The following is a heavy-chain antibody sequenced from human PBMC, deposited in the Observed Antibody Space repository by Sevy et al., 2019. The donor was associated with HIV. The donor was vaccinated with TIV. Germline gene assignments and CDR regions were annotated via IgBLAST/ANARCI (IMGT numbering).Heavy chain of an antibody. D-gene: IGHD3-22*01. Sequence: GGSLRLSCAASGFIFSNYNMNWVRQAPGKGLEWVSSISSSSSYIYYADSVKGRFTISRDNAKNSLYLQMNSLRAEDTAVYYCAGENHYDSEGYRFDYWGQGTLVTVSS. CDR1: GFIFSNYN. J-gene: IGHJ4*02. V-gene: IGHV3-21*01. CDR2: ISSSSSYI. CDR3: AGENHYDSEGYRFDY.